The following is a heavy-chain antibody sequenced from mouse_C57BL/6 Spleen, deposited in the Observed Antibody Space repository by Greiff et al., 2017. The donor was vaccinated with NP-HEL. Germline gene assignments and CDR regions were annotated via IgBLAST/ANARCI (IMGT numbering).Heavy chain of an antibody. D-gene: IGHD3-2*02. Sequence: VQLQQSGAELVRPGASVKLSCTASGFNIKDYYMHWVKQRPEQGLEWIGRIDPEDGDTEYAPKFKGKATMTADTSSNTAYLQLSSLTSEDTAVYYCTTDSSGYVIAYWGQGTLVTVSA. J-gene: IGHJ3*01. CDR3: TTDSSGYVIAY. V-gene: IGHV14-1*01. CDR2: IDPEDGDT. CDR1: GFNIKDYY.